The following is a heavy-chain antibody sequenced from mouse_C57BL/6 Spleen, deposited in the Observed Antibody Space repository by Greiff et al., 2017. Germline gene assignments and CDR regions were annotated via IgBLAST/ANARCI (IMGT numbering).Heavy chain of an antibody. D-gene: IGHD1-1*01. CDR3: ARALGRSSSCDFDV. V-gene: IGHV7-3*01. CDR2: IRNKANGYTT. CDR1: GFTFTDYY. J-gene: IGHJ1*03. Sequence: VHLVESGGGLVQPGGSLSLSCAASGFTFTDYYMSWVRQPPGKALEWLGLIRNKANGYTTEYSASVKGRFTISRDNSQSILYLQMNDLREEDSATYYWARALGRSSSCDFDVWGTGTTVTVSS.